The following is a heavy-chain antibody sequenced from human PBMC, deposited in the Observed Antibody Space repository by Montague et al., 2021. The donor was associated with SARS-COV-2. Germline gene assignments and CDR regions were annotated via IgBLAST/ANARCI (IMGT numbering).Heavy chain of an antibody. CDR1: GGSISNYY. CDR2: IDYSGST. D-gene: IGHD3-22*01. V-gene: IGHV4-59*01. Sequence: SETLSLTCTVYGGSISNYYWSWIRQPPGRGLEWIGYIDYSGSTDYSPSLKSRGTISLDTSKNQFSLKVTSVTAADTAVYYCARGGGYSNYGMDVWGPGTTVTVSS. CDR3: ARGGGYSNYGMDV. J-gene: IGHJ6*02.